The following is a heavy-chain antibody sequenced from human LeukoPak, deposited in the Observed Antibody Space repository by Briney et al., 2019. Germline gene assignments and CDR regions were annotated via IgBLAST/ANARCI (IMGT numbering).Heavy chain of an antibody. J-gene: IGHJ4*02. CDR1: GYTFTSNG. CDR3: ARVDREWELLHDY. V-gene: IGHV1-18*01. Sequence: ASVKVSCKASGYTFTSNGISWVRQAPGQGLEWMGWISTYNGNTNYAQKFQGRVIMTTDTSTSIAYMELRSLRSDDTAVYYCARVDREWELLHDYWGQGTLVTVSA. D-gene: IGHD1-26*01. CDR2: ISTYNGNT.